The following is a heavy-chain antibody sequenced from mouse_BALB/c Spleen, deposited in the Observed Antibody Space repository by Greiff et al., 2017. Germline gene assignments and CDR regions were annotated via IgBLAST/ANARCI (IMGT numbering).Heavy chain of an antibody. J-gene: IGHJ4*01. CDR1: GYTFTSYW. CDR3: AVSTMITTRVYYYAMDY. D-gene: IGHD2-4*01. CDR2: IYPGDGDT. V-gene: IGHV1-87*01. Sequence: VQLQQSGAELARPGASVKLSCKASGYTFTSYWMQWVKQRPGQGLEWIGAIYPGDGDTRYTQKFKGKATLTADKSSSTAYMQLSSLASEDSAVYYCAVSTMITTRVYYYAMDYWGQGTSVTVSS.